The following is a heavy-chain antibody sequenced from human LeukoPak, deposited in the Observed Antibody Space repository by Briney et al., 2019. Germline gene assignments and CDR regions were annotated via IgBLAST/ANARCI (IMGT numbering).Heavy chain of an antibody. Sequence: SETLSLTCAVSGDSISSTNWWSWVRQPPGKGLEWIGEIYHSGTTHYNPSLKSRVTISVDTSKNQFSLNLSSVTAADTAVYYCARDYLGSSGTYSYWGQGTLVTVSS. CDR2: IYHSGTT. CDR1: GDSISSTNW. CDR3: ARDYLGSSGTYSY. J-gene: IGHJ4*02. D-gene: IGHD1-26*01. V-gene: IGHV4-4*02.